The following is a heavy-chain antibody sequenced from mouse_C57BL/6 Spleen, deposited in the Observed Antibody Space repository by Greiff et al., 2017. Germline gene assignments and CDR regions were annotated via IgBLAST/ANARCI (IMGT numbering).Heavy chain of an antibody. CDR3: AKSGWLLRNYAMDY. Sequence: VQLQQSGPELVKPGASVKIPCKASGYTFTDYNMDWVKQSHGKSLEWIGDINPNNGGTIYNQKFKGKATLTVDQSSRTAYMGLRSLTSEDTAVYNCAKSGWLLRNYAMDYWGQGTSVTVSS. V-gene: IGHV1-18*01. J-gene: IGHJ4*01. CDR2: INPNNGGT. D-gene: IGHD2-3*01. CDR1: GYTFTDYN.